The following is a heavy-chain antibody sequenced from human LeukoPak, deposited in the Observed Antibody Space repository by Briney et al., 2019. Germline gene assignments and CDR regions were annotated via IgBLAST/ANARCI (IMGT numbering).Heavy chain of an antibody. CDR1: GFTLSSYS. CDR2: ISSSSRYI. CDR3: ARDGLLWFGELFGAFDI. Sequence: GGSLRLSCAASGFTLSSYSIYWVRQAPGKGLEWVSSISSSSRYINYADSVKGRFTISRDNAKNSLYLQMNSLRAEDTAVYYCARDGLLWFGELFGAFDIWGQGTMVTVSS. J-gene: IGHJ3*02. D-gene: IGHD3-10*01. V-gene: IGHV3-21*01.